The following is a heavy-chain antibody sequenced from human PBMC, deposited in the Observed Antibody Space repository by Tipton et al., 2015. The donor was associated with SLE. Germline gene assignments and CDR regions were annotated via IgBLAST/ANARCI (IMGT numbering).Heavy chain of an antibody. CDR1: GGPLSGYY. D-gene: IGHD1-14*01. CDR2: INHSGST. J-gene: IGHJ4*02. Sequence: LRLSCAVYGGPLSGYYWSWIRQPPGKGLEWIGEINHSGSTNYNPSLKSRVTISVDTSKNQFSLKLSSVTAADTAVYYCATLSGLLPVDYWGQGTLVTVSS. V-gene: IGHV4-34*01. CDR3: ATLSGLLPVDY.